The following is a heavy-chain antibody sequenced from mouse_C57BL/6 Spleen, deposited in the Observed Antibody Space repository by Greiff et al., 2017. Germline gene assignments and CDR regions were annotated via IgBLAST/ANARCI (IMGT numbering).Heavy chain of an antibody. CDR1: GYTFTSYW. J-gene: IGHJ2*01. CDR2: IDPSDSYT. D-gene: IGHD1-1*01. Sequence: QGKRKKTGAELVMPGASVKLSCKASGYTFTSYWMHWVKQRPGQGLEWIGEIDPSDSYTNYNQKFKGKSTLTVDKSSSTAYMQLSSLTSEDSAVYYCARSYYYGSSSYYFDYWGQGTTLTVSS. CDR3: ARSYYYGSSSYYFDY. V-gene: IGHV1-69*01.